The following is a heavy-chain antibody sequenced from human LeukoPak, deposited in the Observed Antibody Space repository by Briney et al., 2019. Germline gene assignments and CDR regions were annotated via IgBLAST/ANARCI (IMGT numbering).Heavy chain of an antibody. Sequence: PGGSLRLSCAASGFTFSSYSMNWVRQAPGKGLEWVSSISSSSSYIYYADSEKGRFTISRDNAKNSLYLQMNSLRAEDTAVYYCASADPRTGSGTRDYWGQGTLVTVSS. V-gene: IGHV3-21*01. CDR3: ASADPRTGSGTRDY. CDR2: ISSSSSYI. J-gene: IGHJ4*02. D-gene: IGHD2-2*01. CDR1: GFTFSSYS.